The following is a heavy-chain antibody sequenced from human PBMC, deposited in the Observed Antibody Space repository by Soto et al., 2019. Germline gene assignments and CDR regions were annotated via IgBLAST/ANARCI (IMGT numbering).Heavy chain of an antibody. CDR3: ARTGDSAARSYCYYYMDV. J-gene: IGHJ6*03. CDR2: IYYSGST. V-gene: IGHV4-28*01. D-gene: IGHD6-6*01. CDR1: GYSISSSNW. Sequence: SETLSLTCAVSGYSISSSNWWGWIRQPPGKGLEWIGYIYYSGSTYYNPSLKSRVTMSVDTSKNQFSLKLSSVTAVDTAVYYCARTGDSAARSYCYYYMDVWGKGTTVTVSS.